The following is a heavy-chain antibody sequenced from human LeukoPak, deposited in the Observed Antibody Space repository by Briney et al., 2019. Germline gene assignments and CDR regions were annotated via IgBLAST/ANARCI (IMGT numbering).Heavy chain of an antibody. J-gene: IGHJ4*02. D-gene: IGHD2-2*01. V-gene: IGHV1-18*01. CDR3: ARVVVPAAMPDYFDY. CDR2: ISAYNGNP. Sequence: ASVTVSFKSSGYTFTIYGISWVRQAPGQGLEWMGWISAYNGNPNYTQKLQGRVTMTTDTSTSTAYMELRSLRSDDTAVYYCARVVVPAAMPDYFDYWGQGTLVTVSS. CDR1: GYTFTIYG.